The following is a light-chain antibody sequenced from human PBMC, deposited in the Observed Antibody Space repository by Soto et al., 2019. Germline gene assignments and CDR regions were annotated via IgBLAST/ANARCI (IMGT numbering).Light chain of an antibody. CDR3: AAWDDSLSVYVV. V-gene: IGLV1-47*01. J-gene: IGLJ2*01. Sequence: QAVVTQPPSASGTPGQRVTISCSGSSSNIGSNYVYWYQQLPGTAPKLLIYRNNQRPSGVPDRFSGSKSGTSASLAISGLRSKDEADYYCAAWDDSLSVYVVFGGGTKVTVL. CDR2: RNN. CDR1: SSNIGSNY.